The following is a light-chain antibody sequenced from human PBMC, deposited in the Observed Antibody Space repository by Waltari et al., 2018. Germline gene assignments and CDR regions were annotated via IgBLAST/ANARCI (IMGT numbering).Light chain of an antibody. V-gene: IGKV3-20*01. CDR2: GSS. CDR3: HQYGTSPWT. CDR1: QSVSSSY. Sequence: EIVLTQSPGTLSFSPGETATLSCRASQSVSSSYIAWYHQKPGQGPRLGMYGSSSRATCIPDRFSGDGCGTDFTLTSSRLEPEDFAVYYCHQYGTSPWTFGQGTKVDIK. J-gene: IGKJ1*01.